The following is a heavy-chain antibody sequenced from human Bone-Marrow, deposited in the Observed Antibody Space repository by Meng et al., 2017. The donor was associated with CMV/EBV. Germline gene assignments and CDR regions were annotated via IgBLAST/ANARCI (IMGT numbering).Heavy chain of an antibody. V-gene: IGHV3-7*01. CDR2: IKQDGSEK. J-gene: IGHJ6*02. D-gene: IGHD2-2*02. Sequence: GESLKISCAASGFTFSSYWMSWVRQAPGKGLEWVANIKQDGSEKYYVDSVKGRFTISRDNAKNSLYLQMNSLRAEDTAVYYCARVWYETSCYTHCYYYGMDVWGHGTKVTVSS. CDR3: ARVWYETSCYTHCYYYGMDV. CDR1: GFTFSSYW.